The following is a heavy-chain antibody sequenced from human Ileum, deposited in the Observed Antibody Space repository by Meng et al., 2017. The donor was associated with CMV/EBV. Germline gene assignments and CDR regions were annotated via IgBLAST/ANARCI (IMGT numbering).Heavy chain of an antibody. CDR1: GGSMSYSSFS. V-gene: IGHV4-39*07. Sequence: GSLRLSCTASGGSMSYSSFSWGWIRQPPRKGLEWIGSISYGETTYYTSSLKSRVTISIDPSKSQFSLRLAYVTATDTAVYFCVTVRPSGELFFDYWGQGLLVTVSS. CDR3: VTVRPSGELFFDY. D-gene: IGHD3-10*01. CDR2: ISYGETT. J-gene: IGHJ4*02.